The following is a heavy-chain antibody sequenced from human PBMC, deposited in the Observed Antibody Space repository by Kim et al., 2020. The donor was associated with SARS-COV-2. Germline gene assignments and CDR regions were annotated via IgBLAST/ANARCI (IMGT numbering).Heavy chain of an antibody. V-gene: IGHV4-31*03. CDR3: ARADSSSWVH. D-gene: IGHD6-13*01. CDR2: IYYSGST. J-gene: IGHJ4*02. Sequence: SETLSLTCTVSGGSISSGGYYWSWIRQHPGKGLEWIGYIYYSGSTYYNPSLKSRVTISVDTSKNQFSLKLSSVTAADTAVYYCARADSSSWVHWGQGTLVTVSS. CDR1: GGSISSGGYY.